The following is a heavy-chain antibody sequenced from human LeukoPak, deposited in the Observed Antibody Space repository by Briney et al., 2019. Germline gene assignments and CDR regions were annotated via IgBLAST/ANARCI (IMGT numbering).Heavy chain of an antibody. CDR2: ISAYNGNT. J-gene: IGHJ4*02. D-gene: IGHD3-22*01. V-gene: IGHV1-18*01. Sequence: GASVKVSCKASGYTFTSYGISWVRQAPGQGLEWMGWISAYNGNTNYAQKLQGRVTMTTDTSTSTAYMELRSLRSDDTAVYYCARGPYYYDSSNRHFWTYWGQGTLVTVSS. CDR1: GYTFTSYG. CDR3: ARGPYYYDSSNRHFWTY.